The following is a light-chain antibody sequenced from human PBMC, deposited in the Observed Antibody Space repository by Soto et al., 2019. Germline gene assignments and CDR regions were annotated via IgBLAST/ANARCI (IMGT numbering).Light chain of an antibody. CDR2: EVS. CDR3: SSYSSGSTLGV. Sequence: QSALTQPASVSGSPGQSITIACTGTSSDIGSYKYVSWYQHHPGKVPQLLIYEVSNRPSGVSSRFSASKSGNTASLTISGLQAEDEAAYYCSSYSSGSTLGVFGGGTKVTVL. CDR1: SSDIGSYKY. J-gene: IGLJ3*02. V-gene: IGLV2-14*01.